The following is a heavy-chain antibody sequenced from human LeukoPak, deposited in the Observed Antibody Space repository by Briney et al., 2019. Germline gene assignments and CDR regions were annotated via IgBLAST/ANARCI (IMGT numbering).Heavy chain of an antibody. CDR1: GFTFSSYG. Sequence: GGSLRLSCAASGFTFSSYGMHWVRQVPGKGLEWVALIWYDGSNKYYSDSVKGRFTISRDNSKNTLYLQMNSLRAEDTAVYYCAREGPRGNSQFDYWGQGTLVTASS. CDR2: IWYDGSNK. J-gene: IGHJ4*02. CDR3: AREGPRGNSQFDY. V-gene: IGHV3-33*01. D-gene: IGHD4-23*01.